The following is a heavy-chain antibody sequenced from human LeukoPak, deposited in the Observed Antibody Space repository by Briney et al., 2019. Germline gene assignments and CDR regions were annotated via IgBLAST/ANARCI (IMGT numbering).Heavy chain of an antibody. D-gene: IGHD2-21*02. J-gene: IGHJ6*02. CDR3: ARDYPSGDCGGDCYYYYGMDV. CDR1: GYTFTSYA. Sequence: ASVKVSCKASGYTFTSYAISWVRQAPGQGLEWMGGIIPIFGTANYAQKFQGRVTITADESTSTAYMELSSLRSEDTAVYYCARDYPSGDCGGDCYYYYGMDVWGQGTTVTVSS. CDR2: IIPIFGTA. V-gene: IGHV1-69*13.